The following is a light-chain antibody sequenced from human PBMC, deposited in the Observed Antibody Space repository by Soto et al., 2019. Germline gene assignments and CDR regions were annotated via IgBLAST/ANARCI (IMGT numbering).Light chain of an antibody. CDR2: GAS. Sequence: EIVLTQSPGTLSLSPGEGATLSCRASQTVSSTYLAWYQQKPGRAPSLLIHGASTRAAGIPDRFSASGSGTHFTLTINRLEPEDFAVYFCHQSGISPLTFGPGTRVDVK. J-gene: IGKJ3*01. CDR3: HQSGISPLT. V-gene: IGKV3-20*01. CDR1: QTVSSTY.